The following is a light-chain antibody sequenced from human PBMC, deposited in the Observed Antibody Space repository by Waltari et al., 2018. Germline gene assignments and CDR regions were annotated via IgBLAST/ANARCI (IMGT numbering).Light chain of an antibody. CDR2: DAS. Sequence: EIVLTQSPATLSLSPGDRATPSCRASQSISSYLAWYQQKRGQAPRLLIYDASNRATGIPARFSGSGSGTDFTLTISNVEPEDFAIYYCQQRSTWPPYTFGQGTKLEIK. CDR3: QQRSTWPPYT. CDR1: QSISSY. V-gene: IGKV3-11*01. J-gene: IGKJ2*01.